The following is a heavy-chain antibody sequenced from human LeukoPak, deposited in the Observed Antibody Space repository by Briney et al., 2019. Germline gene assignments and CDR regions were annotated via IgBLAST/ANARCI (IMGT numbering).Heavy chain of an antibody. V-gene: IGHV5-51*01. Sequence: GGSLQISCKGSGYRFTRYWIGWVRQMTGKGLEWMGMIYPGDSDTRYSPSFQGQVTISADKSISTAYLQSSSLKASDTAMYYCARRASGWFLWSFDYWGQGTLVTVSS. CDR2: IYPGDSDT. J-gene: IGHJ4*02. CDR1: GYRFTRYW. CDR3: ARRASGWFLWSFDY. D-gene: IGHD6-19*01.